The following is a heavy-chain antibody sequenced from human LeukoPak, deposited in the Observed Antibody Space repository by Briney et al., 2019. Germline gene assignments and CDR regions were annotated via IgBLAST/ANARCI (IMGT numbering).Heavy chain of an antibody. CDR1: GGSISSYY. V-gene: IGHV4-4*07. D-gene: IGHD3-22*01. CDR3: ARRRPDSSGYSYYFDY. CDR2: IETSGNT. J-gene: IGHJ4*02. Sequence: SETLSLTCTVSGGSISSYYWSWIRQPAGKGLEWIGRIETSGNTNYKPSLKSRVTMSVDTSKNQFSLKLSSVTAADTAVHYCARRRPDSSGYSYYFDYWGQGILVTVSS.